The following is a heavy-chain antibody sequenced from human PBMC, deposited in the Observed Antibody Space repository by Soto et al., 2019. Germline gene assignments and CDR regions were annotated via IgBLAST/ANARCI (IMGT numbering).Heavy chain of an antibody. CDR2: IYYSGTT. Sequence: PSETLSLTCTVSGGSISSSSYYWSWIRQPPGKGLEWIGSIYYSGTTYYSPSLKSRITISVDTSKNQFSLKLSSAAAADTAVYYCATGGGTGVAGSWGQGTRVTVSS. J-gene: IGHJ4*02. CDR3: ATGGGTGVAGS. D-gene: IGHD6-19*01. CDR1: GGSISSSSYY. V-gene: IGHV4-39*01.